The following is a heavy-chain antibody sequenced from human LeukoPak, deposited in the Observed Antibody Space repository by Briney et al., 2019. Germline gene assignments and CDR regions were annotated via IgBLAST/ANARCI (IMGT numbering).Heavy chain of an antibody. D-gene: IGHD1-26*01. Sequence: GGSLRLSCAASGFTFSSYSMNWVRRAPGKGLEWVSSISSSSSYIYYADSVKGRFTISRDNAKNSLYLQMNSLRAEDTAVYYCARDGVGGSGFDPWGQGTLVTISS. CDR2: ISSSSSYI. CDR3: ARDGVGGSGFDP. V-gene: IGHV3-21*01. CDR1: GFTFSSYS. J-gene: IGHJ5*02.